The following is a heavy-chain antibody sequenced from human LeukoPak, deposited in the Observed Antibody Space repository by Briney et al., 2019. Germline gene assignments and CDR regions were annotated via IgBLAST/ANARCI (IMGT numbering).Heavy chain of an antibody. J-gene: IGHJ4*02. CDR1: GFVFSNHW. V-gene: IGHV3-7*01. CDR3: AKDYSFSNFN. Sequence: PGGSLRLSCAASGFVFSNHWMTWVRQAPGKGLEWVANINERGSETYYADYVKGRFTISRDNTKKSLFLQLNSLGVEDTVTYYCAKDYSFSNFNWGQGTLVTVSS. CDR2: INERGSET. D-gene: IGHD2-15*01.